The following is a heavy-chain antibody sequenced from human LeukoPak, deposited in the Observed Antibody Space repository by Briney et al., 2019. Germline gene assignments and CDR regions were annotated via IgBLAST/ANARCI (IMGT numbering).Heavy chain of an antibody. D-gene: IGHD6-13*01. CDR1: GFTFSSYS. CDR3: ARGGAAAGTDY. J-gene: IGHJ4*02. Sequence: GSLRLSCAASGFTFSSYSMNWVRQAPGKGLEWVSSISSSSSYIYYADSVKGRFTISRDNAKNSLYLQMNSLRAEDTAVYYCARGGAAAGTDYWGQGTLVTVSS. V-gene: IGHV3-21*01. CDR2: ISSSSSYI.